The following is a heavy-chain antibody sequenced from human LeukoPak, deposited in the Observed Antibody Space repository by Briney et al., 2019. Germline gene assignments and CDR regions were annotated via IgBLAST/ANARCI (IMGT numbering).Heavy chain of an antibody. CDR1: GGSISSSSYY. J-gene: IGHJ4*02. V-gene: IGHV4-39*07. CDR2: IYYSGST. D-gene: IGHD3-10*01. Sequence: SETLSLTCTVSGGSISSSSYYWGWIRQPPGKGLEWIGSIYYSGSTYYNPSLKSRVTMSVDMSTRQISLRLSSVTAADTAVYYCARAVGGDGSGSLWGPGTLVTVSS. CDR3: ARAVGGDGSGSL.